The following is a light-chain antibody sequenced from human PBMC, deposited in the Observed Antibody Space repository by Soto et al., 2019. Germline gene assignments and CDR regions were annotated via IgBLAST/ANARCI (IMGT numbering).Light chain of an antibody. J-gene: IGLJ1*01. CDR3: SSYTSSTLYV. Sequence: QSVLTQPASVSGSPGQSITISCTGTSSDVGGYNYVSWYQQHPGKAPKLMIYDVSNRSSGVSNRFSGSKSGNTASLTISGLQAEDEADYYCSSYTSSTLYVFGTGTKVTVL. CDR1: SSDVGGYNY. V-gene: IGLV2-14*01. CDR2: DVS.